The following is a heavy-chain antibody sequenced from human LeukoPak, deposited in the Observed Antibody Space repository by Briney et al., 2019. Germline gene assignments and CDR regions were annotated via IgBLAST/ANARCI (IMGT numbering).Heavy chain of an antibody. Sequence: NPSETLSLTCSVSGGSISSYYWSWIRQPPGKGLEYIGYIYYSGSTNYNTSLKSRVTISVDTSKDQFSLKLSSVTAADTAVYYCARLGQQLVPGDFDYWGQGTLVTVSS. V-gene: IGHV4-59*08. D-gene: IGHD6-13*01. CDR3: ARLGQQLVPGDFDY. CDR1: GGSISSYY. CDR2: IYYSGST. J-gene: IGHJ4*02.